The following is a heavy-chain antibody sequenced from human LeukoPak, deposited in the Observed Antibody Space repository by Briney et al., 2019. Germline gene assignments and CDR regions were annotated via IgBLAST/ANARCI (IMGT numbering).Heavy chain of an antibody. CDR2: INHSGST. CDR3: ARPYCPNGICSNWFDP. CDR1: GGSFSGYY. D-gene: IGHD2-8*01. V-gene: IGHV4-34*01. Sequence: PSETLSLTCAVYGGSFSGYYWSWIRQPPGKGLEWIGEINHSGSTNYNPSLKSRVTISVDTSKNQFSLKLSSVTAADTAVYYCARPYCPNGICSNWFDPWGQGTLVTVSS. J-gene: IGHJ5*02.